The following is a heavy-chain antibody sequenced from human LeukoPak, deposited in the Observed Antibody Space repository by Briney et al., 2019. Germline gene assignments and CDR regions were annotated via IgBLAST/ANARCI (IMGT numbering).Heavy chain of an antibody. D-gene: IGHD6-13*01. CDR3: ARDQGSSWGLFDY. CDR1: GGSISSYY. Sequence: SETLSLTCTVSGGSISSYYWSWIRQPPGKGLEWIGYIYYSGSTNYNPSLKSRVTISVDTSKNQFSLKLSSVTAADTAVYYCARDQGSSWGLFDYWGQGTLVIVSS. J-gene: IGHJ4*02. CDR2: IYYSGST. V-gene: IGHV4-59*01.